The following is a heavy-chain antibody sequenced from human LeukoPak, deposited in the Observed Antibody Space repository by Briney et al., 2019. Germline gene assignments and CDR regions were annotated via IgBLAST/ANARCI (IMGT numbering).Heavy chain of an antibody. D-gene: IGHD3-10*01. Sequence: SETLSLTCAVYGGSFSGYYWSWIRQPPGKGLEWIGEINHSGSTNYNPSLKSRVTISVDTSKNQFSLKLSSENAADTAVYYCARAERGLTYYYGSGRQYYMDVWGKGTTVTVSS. J-gene: IGHJ6*03. CDR3: ARAERGLTYYYGSGRQYYMDV. CDR2: INHSGST. V-gene: IGHV4-34*01. CDR1: GGSFSGYY.